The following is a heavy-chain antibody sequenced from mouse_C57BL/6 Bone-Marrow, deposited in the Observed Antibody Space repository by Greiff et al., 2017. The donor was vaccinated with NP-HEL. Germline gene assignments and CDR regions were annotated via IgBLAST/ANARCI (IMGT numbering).Heavy chain of an antibody. CDR2: IYPNSGST. J-gene: IGHJ1*03. D-gene: IGHD1-1*01. CDR1: GYTFTSYR. CDR3: ANLIYYYGSSYLAWCFDV. Sequence: QVQLQQPGAELVKPWASVKLFCKASGYTFTSYRMHWVKQRPGQGLEWIGMIYPNSGSTNYNEKFKSKATLSVDKSSSTAYIQISSLTSEDYAVYYCANLIYYYGSSYLAWCFDVWGTGTTVTVSS. V-gene: IGHV1-64*01.